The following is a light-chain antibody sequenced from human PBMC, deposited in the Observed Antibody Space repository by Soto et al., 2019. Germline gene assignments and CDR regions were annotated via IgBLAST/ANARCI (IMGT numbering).Light chain of an antibody. CDR2: SNN. CDR1: SSNIGSNT. V-gene: IGLV1-44*01. CDR3: AAWDDSLNGYV. J-gene: IGLJ1*01. Sequence: QSVLTQPPSASGTPGQRVTISCSGSSSNIGSNTVNWYQQLPGTAPKLLIYSNNQWPSGVPDRFSGSKSGTSASLAISGLQSEDEADYYCAAWDDSLNGYVFATGTKVTVL.